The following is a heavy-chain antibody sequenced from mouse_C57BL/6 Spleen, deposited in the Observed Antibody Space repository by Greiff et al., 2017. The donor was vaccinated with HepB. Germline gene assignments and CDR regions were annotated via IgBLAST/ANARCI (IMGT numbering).Heavy chain of an antibody. V-gene: IGHV1-15*01. CDR2: IDPETGGT. CDR1: GYTFTDYE. D-gene: IGHD2-3*01. CDR3: TSGGYDGYRPYYFDY. J-gene: IGHJ2*01. Sequence: VKLMESGAELVRPGASVTLSCKASGYTFTDYEMHWVKQTPVHGLEWIGAIDPETGGTAYNQKFKGKAILTADKSSSTAYMELRSLTSEDSAVYYCTSGGYDGYRPYYFDYWGQGTTLTVSS.